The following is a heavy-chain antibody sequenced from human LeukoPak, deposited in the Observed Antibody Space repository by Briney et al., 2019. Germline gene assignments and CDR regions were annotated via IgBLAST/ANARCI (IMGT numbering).Heavy chain of an antibody. CDR1: GFTFSNYA. CDR3: AKSRARREGSSGSVDF. Sequence: GGSLRLSCAASGFTFSNYAMSWVRQAPGEGLEWVSGISGSGGNTYYADSVKGRFTNSRDNSKNTLYLQMNSLRAEDTAVYYCAKSRARREGSSGSVDFWGQGTLVSVSS. V-gene: IGHV3-23*01. D-gene: IGHD3-22*01. J-gene: IGHJ4*02. CDR2: ISGSGGNT.